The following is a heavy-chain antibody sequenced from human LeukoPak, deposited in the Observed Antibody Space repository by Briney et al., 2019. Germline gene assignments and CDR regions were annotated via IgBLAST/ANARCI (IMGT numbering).Heavy chain of an antibody. CDR2: IIPIFGTA. CDR1: GGTFGSYA. D-gene: IGHD2-2*01. J-gene: IGHJ5*02. CDR3: AREIGKIATYCSSTSCYHNWFDP. V-gene: IGHV1-69*13. Sequence: SVKVSCKASGGTFGSYAISWVRQAPGQGLEWKGGIIPIFGTANYAQKFQGRVTITADESTSTAYMELSSLRSEDTAVYYCAREIGKIATYCSSTSCYHNWFDPWGQGTLVTVSS.